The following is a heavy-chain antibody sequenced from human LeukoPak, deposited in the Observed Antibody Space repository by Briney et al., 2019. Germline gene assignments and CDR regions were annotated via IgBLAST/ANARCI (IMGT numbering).Heavy chain of an antibody. V-gene: IGHV3-66*02. D-gene: IGHD3-3*01. CDR1: GFTVSSNY. CDR2: IYSGGST. CDR3: ARAFFRGAFDI. Sequence: GGPLRLSCAASGFTVSSNYMSWVRQAPGKGLEWVSVIYSGGSTYYADSVKGRFTISRDNSKNTLYLQMNSLRAEDTAVYYCARAFFRGAFDIWGQGTMVTVSS. J-gene: IGHJ3*02.